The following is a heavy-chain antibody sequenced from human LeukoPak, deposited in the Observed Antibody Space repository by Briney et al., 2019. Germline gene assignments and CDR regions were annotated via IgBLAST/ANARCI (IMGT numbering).Heavy chain of an antibody. CDR3: ARDHRPEIQYYYMDV. D-gene: IGHD1-14*01. J-gene: IGHJ6*03. CDR1: GFSLSNYG. CDR2: LLYDGNTK. Sequence: GGALRLSCAASGFSLSNYGMHWVRQAPGKGLEWVAALLYDGNTKHYADSVKGRFTISRDISKNTFYLQMNSLTAEDTAVYYCARDHRPEIQYYYMDVWGKGTTVAVSS. V-gene: IGHV3-33*01.